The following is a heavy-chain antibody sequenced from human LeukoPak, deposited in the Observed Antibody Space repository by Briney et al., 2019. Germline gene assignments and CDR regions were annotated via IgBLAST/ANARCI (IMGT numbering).Heavy chain of an antibody. D-gene: IGHD3-22*01. CDR1: GDSFSSGDYY. V-gene: IGHV4-30-4*08. CDR3: ARVTGDSSGYYYFDY. J-gene: IGHJ4*02. CDR2: IYYSGST. Sequence: PSETLSLTCTVSGDSFSSGDYYWSWIRQPPGKGLEWIAYIYYSGSTYYNPSLKSRVTMSVDASENQFSLRLSSVTAADTAVYYCARVTGDSSGYYYFDYWGQGTLVTVSS.